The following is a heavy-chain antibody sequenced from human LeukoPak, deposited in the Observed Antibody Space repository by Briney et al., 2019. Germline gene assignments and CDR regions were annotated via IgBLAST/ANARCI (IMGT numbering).Heavy chain of an antibody. D-gene: IGHD6-19*01. J-gene: IGHJ4*02. V-gene: IGHV3-53*01. CDR1: GFTVSSNY. CDR2: IYSGGST. CDR3: ARVDSSGWFYYFGS. Sequence: PGGSLRLSCAASGFTVSSNYMSWVRQAPGKGLEWVSVIYSGGSTYYADSVKGRFTISRDNSKNTLYLQMNSLRPEDTAVYYCARVDSSGWFYYFGSWGQGTLVTVSS.